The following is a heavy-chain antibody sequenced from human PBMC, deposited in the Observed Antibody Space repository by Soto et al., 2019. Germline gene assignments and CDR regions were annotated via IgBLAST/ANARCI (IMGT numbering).Heavy chain of an antibody. CDR2: IYYSAST. Sequence: LSLTCTVSGASINSGDYHWTWIRQFPGKGLEWIGGIYYSASTYYNPALVSRLTISLDTSKNQFSLKLTSVTAADTAVYYCARDSRTPSGGMDVWGQGTTVTVSS. J-gene: IGHJ6*02. CDR3: ARDSRTPSGGMDV. CDR1: GASINSGDYH. V-gene: IGHV4-30-4*01.